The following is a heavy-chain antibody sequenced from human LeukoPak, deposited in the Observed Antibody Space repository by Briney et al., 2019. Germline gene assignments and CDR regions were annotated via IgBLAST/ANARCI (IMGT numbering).Heavy chain of an antibody. CDR1: GFTFSNAW. CDR2: IKSKTDGGTT. V-gene: IGHV3-15*01. Sequence: PGGSLRLSCAASGFTFSNAWMGWVRQAPGKGLEWVGRIKSKTDGGTTDYAAPVKGRFTISRDDSKNTLYLQMNSLKTEDTAVYYCTTAMVRGVIIAGSYYYGMDVWGKGTTVTVSS. CDR3: TTAMVRGVIIAGSYYYGMDV. D-gene: IGHD3-10*01. J-gene: IGHJ6*04.